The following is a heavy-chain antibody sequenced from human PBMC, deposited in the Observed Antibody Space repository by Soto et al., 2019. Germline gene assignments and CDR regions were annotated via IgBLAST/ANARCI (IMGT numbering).Heavy chain of an antibody. D-gene: IGHD5-12*01. V-gene: IGHV4-59*01. CDR3: ARIRGYSYMDYYYYYGMDV. Sequence: LSLTCTVSGGSISSYYWSWIRQPPGKGLEWIGYIYYSGSTNYNPSLKSRVTISVDTSKNQFSLKLSSVTAADTAVYYCARIRGYSYMDYYYYYGMDVWGQGTTVTVSS. J-gene: IGHJ6*02. CDR2: IYYSGST. CDR1: GGSISSYY.